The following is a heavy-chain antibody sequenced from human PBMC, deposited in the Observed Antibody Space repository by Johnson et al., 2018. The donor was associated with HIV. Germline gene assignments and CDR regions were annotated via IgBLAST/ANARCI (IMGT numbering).Heavy chain of an antibody. J-gene: IGHJ3*01. CDR3: AIPYFHDSGVYH. Sequence: VQLVESGGGLVQPGGSLRLSCAASGFTFSSYAMHWVRQAPGQGLESVSAFSSNGVNTNYADSVKNRFTISRDNSKNTLYLELGSLRAEDMGVYYCAIPYFHDSGVYHWGQGTMVTVSS. D-gene: IGHD3-22*01. V-gene: IGHV3-64*07. CDR1: GFTFSSYA. CDR2: FSSNGVNT.